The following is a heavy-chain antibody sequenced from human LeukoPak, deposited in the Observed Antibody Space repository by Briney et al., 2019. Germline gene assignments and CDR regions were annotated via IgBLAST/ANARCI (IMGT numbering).Heavy chain of an antibody. J-gene: IGHJ4*02. D-gene: IGHD3-16*02. CDR2: IYTSGST. V-gene: IGHV4-61*02. CDR1: GGSISSGSYY. CDR3: ASRYYDYVWGSYRSPFDY. Sequence: SQTLSLTCTVSGGSISSGSYYWSWIRQPAGKGLEWIGRIYTSGSTNYNPSLKSRVTISVDTSKNQFSLKPSSVTAADTAVYYCASRYYDYVWGSYRSPFDYWGQGTLVTVSS.